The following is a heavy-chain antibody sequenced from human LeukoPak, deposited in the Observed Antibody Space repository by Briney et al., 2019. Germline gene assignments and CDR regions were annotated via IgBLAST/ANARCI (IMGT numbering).Heavy chain of an antibody. CDR2: ISSSGSTI. CDR1: GFTFNTYE. CDR3: AKDIRFGDDAFDI. Sequence: GGSLRLSCAASGFTFNTYEMNWVRQAPGKGLEWVSYISSSGSTINYADSVKGRFTISRDNANNSLSLQMNSLRAEDTAVYYCAKDIRFGDDAFDIWGQGTMVTVSS. V-gene: IGHV3-48*03. J-gene: IGHJ3*02. D-gene: IGHD3-10*01.